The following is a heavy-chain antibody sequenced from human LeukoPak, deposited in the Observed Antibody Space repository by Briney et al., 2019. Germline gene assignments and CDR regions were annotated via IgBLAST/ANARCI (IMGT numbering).Heavy chain of an antibody. D-gene: IGHD1-20*01. CDR2: ISYDGSNK. V-gene: IGHV3-30*18. Sequence: XGMXWXRXXPXXXXEWVAVISYDGSNKYYADSVKGRFTISRDNSKNTLYLQMNSLRAEDTAVYYCAKGLTGYFDYWGQGTLVTVSS. CDR3: AKGLTGYFDY. CDR1: XG. J-gene: IGHJ4*02.